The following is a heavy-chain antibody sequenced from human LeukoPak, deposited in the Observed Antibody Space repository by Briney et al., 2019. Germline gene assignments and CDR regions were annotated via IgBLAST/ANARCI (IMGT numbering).Heavy chain of an antibody. Sequence: GASVKVSCKASGYTFTSYDINWVRQATGQGLEWMGWMNPNSGNTGYAQEFQGRVTMTRNTSISTAYMELSSLRSEDTAVYYCARGRTPFWSGSSEYWGQGTLVTVSS. CDR3: ARGRTPFWSGSSEY. V-gene: IGHV1-8*01. J-gene: IGHJ4*02. D-gene: IGHD3-3*01. CDR2: MNPNSGNT. CDR1: GYTFTSYD.